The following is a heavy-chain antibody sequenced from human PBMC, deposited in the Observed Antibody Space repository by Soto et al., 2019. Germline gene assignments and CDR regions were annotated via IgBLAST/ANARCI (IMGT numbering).Heavy chain of an antibody. V-gene: IGHV1-8*01. CDR3: ARVGQWLDFDY. CDR1: GYTFTSYD. J-gene: IGHJ4*02. Sequence: ASVKVSCKASGYTFTSYDINWVRQATGQGLEWMGWMNPNSGNTGYAQKIQGRVTMTRSTSISTAYMELSSLRSEDTAVYYCARVGQWLDFDYWGQGTLVTVSS. CDR2: MNPNSGNT. D-gene: IGHD6-19*01.